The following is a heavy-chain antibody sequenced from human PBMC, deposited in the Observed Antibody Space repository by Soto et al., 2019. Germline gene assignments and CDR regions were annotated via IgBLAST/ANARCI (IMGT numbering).Heavy chain of an antibody. V-gene: IGHV1-18*01. CDR2: ISTHNGNT. J-gene: IGHJ4*02. Sequence: QVQLVQSGAELGKPGASVKVSCKASGYSFTSYGFTWVRQAPGQGLEWMGWISTHNGNTNYAQKLQGRVTLTTDTSTSTAYMEIESLTSDDTAMYYCAGSGNGYDFSPLDYWGQGTLVTVSS. D-gene: IGHD5-12*01. CDR1: GYSFTSYG. CDR3: AGSGNGYDFSPLDY.